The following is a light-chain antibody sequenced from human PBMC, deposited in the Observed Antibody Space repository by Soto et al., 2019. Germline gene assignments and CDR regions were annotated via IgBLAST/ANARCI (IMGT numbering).Light chain of an antibody. CDR3: QQYYTTPYT. Sequence: DIVMTQSPDYLAVSLGERATINCQSSQSVFYISYNRNNLTWYQLKPGQPPKLLIYGSSIRESGVTDRFSGSGSGTDFTLTISSLQAEDVAVYYCQQYYTTPYTFGQGTKVQIK. V-gene: IGKV4-1*01. CDR1: QSVFYISYNRNN. J-gene: IGKJ2*01. CDR2: GSS.